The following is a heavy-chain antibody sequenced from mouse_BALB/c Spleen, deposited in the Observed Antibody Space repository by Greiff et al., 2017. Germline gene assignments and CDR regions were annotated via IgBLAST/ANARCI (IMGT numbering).Heavy chain of an antibody. CDR1: SYTFTDYA. CDR2: ISTYYGNT. J-gene: IGHJ4*01. Sequence: QVQMQQSGPELVRPGVSVKISCKGSSYTFTDYAMHWVKQSHAKSLEWIGFISTYYGNTNYNQKFKGKATMTVDKSSSTAYMQLSSLTSEDAAVYYCAASLAMDYWGQGTSVTVSS. D-gene: IGHD6-1*01. V-gene: IGHV1-67*01. CDR3: AASLAMDY.